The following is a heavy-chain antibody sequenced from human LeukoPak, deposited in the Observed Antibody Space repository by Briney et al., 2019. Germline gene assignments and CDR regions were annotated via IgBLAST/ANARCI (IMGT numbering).Heavy chain of an antibody. V-gene: IGHV3-64D*06. CDR2: IHHNGEMT. CDR1: GFTLTWHV. D-gene: IGHD1-26*01. J-gene: IGHJ4*02. CDR3: VRDMSGKYSFDY. Sequence: GGSLRLSCAASGFTLTWHVMHWVRQAPGKALEYVSFIHHNGEMTSYAESVRGRFTVSRDNSKNTLFLELSSLRTDDTAVYYCVRDMSGKYSFDYWGQGTLVIAST.